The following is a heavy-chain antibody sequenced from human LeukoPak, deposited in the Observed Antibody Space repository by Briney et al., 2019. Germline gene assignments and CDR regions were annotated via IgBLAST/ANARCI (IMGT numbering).Heavy chain of an antibody. CDR2: ISYSGST. J-gene: IGHJ5*02. Sequence: SGTLSLTCTVSGGSISNYYWSWIRQPPGKGLEWIGYISYSGSTNYNPSLKSRVTISVDTSKNQFSLKLRSVTTADTAVYYCARALLRPWFDPWGQGTLVTVSS. V-gene: IGHV4-59*01. D-gene: IGHD3-16*01. CDR3: ARALLRPWFDP. CDR1: GGSISNYY.